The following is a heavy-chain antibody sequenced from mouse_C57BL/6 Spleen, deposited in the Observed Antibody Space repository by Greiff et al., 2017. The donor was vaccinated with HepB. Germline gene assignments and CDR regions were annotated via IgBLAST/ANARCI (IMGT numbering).Heavy chain of an antibody. CDR3: VSTDYYAMDY. V-gene: IGHV10-1*01. J-gene: IGHJ4*01. D-gene: IGHD1-1*01. CDR2: IRSKSNNYAT. Sequence: EVMLVESGGGLVQPKGSLKLSCAASGFSFNTYAMNWVRQAPGKGLEWVARIRSKSNNYATYYADSVKDRFTISRDDSESMLYLQMNNLKTEDTAMYYCVSTDYYAMDYWGQGTSVTVSS. CDR1: GFSFNTYA.